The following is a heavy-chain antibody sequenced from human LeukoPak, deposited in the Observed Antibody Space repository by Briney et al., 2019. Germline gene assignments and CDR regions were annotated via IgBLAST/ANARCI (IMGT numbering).Heavy chain of an antibody. V-gene: IGHV1-18*01. J-gene: IGHJ4*02. CDR3: ARGPRGYYDSSGYYHPPDY. CDR1: GYTFTSYG. Sequence: ASVKVSCKASGYTFTSYGISWVRQAPGQGLEWMGWISAYNGNTNYAQKLQGRVAITADESTSTAYMELSSLRSEDTAVYYCARGPRGYYDSSGYYHPPDYWGQGTLVTVSS. D-gene: IGHD3-22*01. CDR2: ISAYNGNT.